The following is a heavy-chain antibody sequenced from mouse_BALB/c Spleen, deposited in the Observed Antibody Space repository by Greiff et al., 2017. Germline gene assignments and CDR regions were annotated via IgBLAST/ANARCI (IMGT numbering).Heavy chain of an antibody. D-gene: IGHD2-10*02. J-gene: IGHJ3*01. CDR2: INPSTGYT. CDR1: GFTFTSYW. CDR3: ARSSMITAWFAY. Sequence: VQLQQSGAELAKPGASVKMSCTASGFTFTSYWMPWVHQRPGQGLEWIGYINPSTGYTEYNQKFKDKATLTADKSSSTAYMKLSSLTSEDSAVYYCARSSMITAWFAYWGQGTLVTVSA. V-gene: IGHV1-7*01.